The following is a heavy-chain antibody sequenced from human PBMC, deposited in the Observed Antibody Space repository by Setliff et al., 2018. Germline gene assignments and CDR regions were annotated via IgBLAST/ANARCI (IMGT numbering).Heavy chain of an antibody. CDR3: TRDQDYYGMDV. J-gene: IGHJ6*02. V-gene: IGHV3-7*01. Sequence: PGGSLRLSCAASGFTFSSYWVNWVRQAPGKGPEWVASITHDGSKTYILDSVKGRFTISRDNTKNSLYLQMNSLRGEDTAVYHCTRDQDYYGMDVWGQGTTVTVSS. CDR2: ITHDGSKT. CDR1: GFTFSSYW.